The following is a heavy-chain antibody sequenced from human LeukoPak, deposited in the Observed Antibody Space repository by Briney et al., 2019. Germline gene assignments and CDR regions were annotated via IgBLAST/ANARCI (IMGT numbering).Heavy chain of an antibody. Sequence: PSETLSLTCTVSGPSITTYYWRWIRQPPGKGLEYIGQIHSSGSANYNPSLKSRVAMSLDASKNQFSLTVSSVTAADTAIYYCARDILDVGATHYFDYWGQGSLLTVSS. D-gene: IGHD1-26*01. J-gene: IGHJ4*02. CDR2: IHSSGSA. V-gene: IGHV4-59*01. CDR1: GPSITTYY. CDR3: ARDILDVGATHYFDY.